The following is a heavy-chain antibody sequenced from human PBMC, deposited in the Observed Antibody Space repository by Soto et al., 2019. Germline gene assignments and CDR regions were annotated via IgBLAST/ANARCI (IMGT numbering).Heavy chain of an antibody. V-gene: IGHV4-34*01. CDR2: INHSGST. D-gene: IGHD2-21*02. CDR1: GGSFSGYY. Sequence: PSETLSLTCAVYGGSFSGYYWSWIRQPPGEGLEWIGEINHSGSTNYNPSLKSRVTISVDTSKNQFSLKLSSVTAADTAVYYCARAGVEVTVFDYWGQGTLVTVSS. J-gene: IGHJ4*02. CDR3: ARAGVEVTVFDY.